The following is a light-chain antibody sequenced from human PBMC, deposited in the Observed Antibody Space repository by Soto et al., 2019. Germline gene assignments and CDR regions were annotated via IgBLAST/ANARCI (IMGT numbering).Light chain of an antibody. CDR2: GAS. CDR1: QRIGTN. V-gene: IGKV3-15*01. CDR3: QPWIRWT. J-gene: IGKJ1*01. Sequence: EIVMTQSPATLSVSPGDTVTLSCRASQRIGTNLAWYQQKPGQAPRLLIYGASTRVAGIPDRFLGSGSETEFPPPHRSLEAEEPSIYHRQPWIRWTFGQGARLELK.